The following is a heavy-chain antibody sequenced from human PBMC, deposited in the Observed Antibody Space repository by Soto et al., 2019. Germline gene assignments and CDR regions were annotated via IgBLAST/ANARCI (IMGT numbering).Heavy chain of an antibody. D-gene: IGHD4-17*01. CDR1: GFTFSSYA. CDR3: AKDHTPTVVTGPIDY. V-gene: IGHV3-23*01. CDR2: ISGSGGST. Sequence: GGPLRLSCAASGFTFSSYAMSWVRQAPGKGLEWVSAISGSGGSTYYADSVKGRFTISRDNSKNTLYLQMNSLRAEDTAVYYCAKDHTPTVVTGPIDYWGQGTLVTVSS. J-gene: IGHJ4*02.